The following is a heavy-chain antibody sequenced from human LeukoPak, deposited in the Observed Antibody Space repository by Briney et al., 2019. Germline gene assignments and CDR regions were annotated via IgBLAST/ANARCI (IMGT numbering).Heavy chain of an antibody. V-gene: IGHV3-23*01. J-gene: IGHJ4*02. D-gene: IGHD2-8*01. CDR2: IRGCEGST. CDR3: ARRGLVIRFMLVGFHKEAYYLDS. CDR1: GFTFSSYA. Sequence: GGSLTLSCAASGFTFSSYALSWVRQAPGKGLEWVSAIRGCEGSTYFADSVKGRFTIYRDNSKNRLYLQMHGLRAEDTAVYFCARRGLVIRFMLVGFHKEAYYLDSWGQGAMVSVSS.